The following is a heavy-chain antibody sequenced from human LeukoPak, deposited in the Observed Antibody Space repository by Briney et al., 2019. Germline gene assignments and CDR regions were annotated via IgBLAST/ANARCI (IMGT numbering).Heavy chain of an antibody. CDR1: GGSFSGYY. Sequence: PSETLSLTCAVYGGSFSGYYWSWIRQPPGKGLEWIGEINHSGSTNYNPSLKSRVTISVDTSKNQFSLKLSSVTAADTAVYYCARTMDPQKNFDYWGQGTLDTVSS. V-gene: IGHV4-34*01. CDR3: ARTMDPQKNFDY. D-gene: IGHD2/OR15-2a*01. CDR2: INHSGST. J-gene: IGHJ4*02.